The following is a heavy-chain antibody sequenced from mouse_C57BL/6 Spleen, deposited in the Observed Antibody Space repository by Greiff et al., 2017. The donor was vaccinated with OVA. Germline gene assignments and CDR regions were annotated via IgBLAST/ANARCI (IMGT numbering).Heavy chain of an antibody. CDR1: GYTFTDYE. D-gene: IGHD1-1*01. CDR2: IDPETGGT. V-gene: IGHV1-15*01. Sequence: VQLQQSGAELVRPGASVTLSCKASGYTFTDYEMHWVKQTPVHGLEWIGAIDPETGGTAYNQKFKGKAILTADKSSSTAYMERRSLTSEDSAVYYCTRSHYGFDYWGQGTTLTVSS. J-gene: IGHJ2*01. CDR3: TRSHYGFDY.